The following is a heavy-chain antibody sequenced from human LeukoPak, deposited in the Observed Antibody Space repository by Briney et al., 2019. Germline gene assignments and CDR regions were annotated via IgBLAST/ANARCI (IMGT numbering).Heavy chain of an antibody. CDR1: GHTFTSYD. D-gene: IGHD3-10*01. CDR3: ARGRILYYYGSGSYPNDY. CDR2: MNPNSGNT. V-gene: IGHV1-8*01. J-gene: IGHJ4*02. Sequence: ASVKVSCKASGHTFTSYDINWVRQATGQGLEWMGWMNPNSGNTGYAQKFQGRVTMTRNTSISTAYMELSSLRSEDTAVYYCARGRILYYYGSGSYPNDYWGQGTLVTVSS.